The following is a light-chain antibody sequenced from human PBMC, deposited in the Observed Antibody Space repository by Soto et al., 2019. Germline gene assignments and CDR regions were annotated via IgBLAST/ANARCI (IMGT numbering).Light chain of an antibody. CDR1: QSISNH. CDR2: KTS. J-gene: IGKJ1*01. Sequence: DIQMTQSPSSLSASVEDRVIITCRASQSISNHLNWFQQKPGKAPKLLIYKTSSLESGVPSRFSGSGSGTEFTLTISSLQPDDFAIYYCQHYNNYAWTFGQGTKVDIK. V-gene: IGKV1-5*03. CDR3: QHYNNYAWT.